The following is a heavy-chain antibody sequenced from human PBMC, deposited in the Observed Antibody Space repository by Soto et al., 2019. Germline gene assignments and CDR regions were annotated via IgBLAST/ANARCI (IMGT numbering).Heavy chain of an antibody. V-gene: IGHV3-30-3*01. CDR1: GFTFSSNA. CDR3: ARETRAFDI. Sequence: QVQLVESGGGVVQPEGSLRLSCEASGFTFSSNAMHGFRRAQGRGLEWVAVISYDGSNKYYADSVKGRFTISRDNSKNTLYLQMNSLRAEDTAVYYCARETRAFDIWGQGTMVTVSS. CDR2: ISYDGSNK. J-gene: IGHJ3*02.